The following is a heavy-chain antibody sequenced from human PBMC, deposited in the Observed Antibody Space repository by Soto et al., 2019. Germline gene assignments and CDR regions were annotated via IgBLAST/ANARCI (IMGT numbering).Heavy chain of an antibody. Sequence: QVQLVESGGGVVQPGRSLRLSCAASGFTFSSYGMHWVRQAPGKGLEWVAVISYDGSDKYYADSLKGRFTISRDNSKNTLYLQMNSLRAEDTAVYYCAKDPVVLMVYTIPYFDYWGQGTLLTVSS. CDR2: ISYDGSDK. D-gene: IGHD2-8*01. V-gene: IGHV3-30*18. CDR3: AKDPVVLMVYTIPYFDY. J-gene: IGHJ4*02. CDR1: GFTFSSYG.